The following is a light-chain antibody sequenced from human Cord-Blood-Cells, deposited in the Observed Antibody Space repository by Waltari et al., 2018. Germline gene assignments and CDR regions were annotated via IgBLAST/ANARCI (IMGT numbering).Light chain of an antibody. CDR3: SSYTSSSTYV. CDR2: EVS. J-gene: IGLJ1*01. Sequence: QSALTPPASVSGSPGQSLTISCTGTSSAVGGYNYVSWYQQHPGKATKLMIYEVSNRPSGVSNRFSGSKSGNTASLTISGLQAEDEADYYCSSYTSSSTYVFGTGTKVTVL. CDR1: SSAVGGYNY. V-gene: IGLV2-14*01.